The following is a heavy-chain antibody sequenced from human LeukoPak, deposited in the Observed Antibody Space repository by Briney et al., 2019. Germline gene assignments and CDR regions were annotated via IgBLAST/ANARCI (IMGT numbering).Heavy chain of an antibody. J-gene: IGHJ4*02. CDR3: ARQSISGSSLSYFDY. D-gene: IGHD3-22*01. V-gene: IGHV4-59*01. Sequence: KPSETLSLTCTVSGGSISSYYWSWIRQPPGKVLEWIGNIYDSGRTNYNPSLKSRVTISVDTSKNQCSLKLSSVTAADTAVYYCARQSISGSSLSYFDYWGQGTLVNVSS. CDR2: IYDSGRT. CDR1: GGSISSYY.